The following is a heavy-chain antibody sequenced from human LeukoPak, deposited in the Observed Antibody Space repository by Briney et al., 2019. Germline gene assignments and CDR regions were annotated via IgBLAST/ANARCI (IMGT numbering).Heavy chain of an antibody. D-gene: IGHD3/OR15-3a*01. CDR3: ASWTGYTYYYYYGMDV. V-gene: IGHV1-69*13. Sequence: ASVKVSCKASGDTFNNYAISWVRQAPGLGLEWMGGIIPIFGTANYAQKFQGRVTITADESTSTAYMELSSLRSEDTAVYYCASWTGYTYYYYYGMDVWGQGTTVTVSS. J-gene: IGHJ6*02. CDR2: IIPIFGTA. CDR1: GDTFNNYA.